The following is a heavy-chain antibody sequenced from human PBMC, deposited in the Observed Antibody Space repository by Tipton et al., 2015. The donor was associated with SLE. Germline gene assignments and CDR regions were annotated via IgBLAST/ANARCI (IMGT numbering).Heavy chain of an antibody. CDR3: AKDISLRIGAAGTGDFQH. CDR1: GFTFDDYA. V-gene: IGHV3-9*01. CDR2: ISWNSGTI. D-gene: IGHD6-13*01. J-gene: IGHJ1*01. Sequence: SLRLSCAASGFTFDDYAMHWVRQTPGKGLEWVSHISWNSGTIGYADSVKGRFTISRDNAKNSLHLHLNSLRTEDTALYYCAKDISLRIGAAGTGDFQHWGQGTLVIVSS.